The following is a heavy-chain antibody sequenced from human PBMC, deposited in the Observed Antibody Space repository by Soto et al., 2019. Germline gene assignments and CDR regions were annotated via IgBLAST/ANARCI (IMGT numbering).Heavy chain of an antibody. D-gene: IGHD2-2*01. CDR3: AKPGGLTSFYGSIRSSYSYLALVNDY. CDR1: GFTFTSYA. CDR2: ISGTGGTT. V-gene: IGHV3-23*01. Sequence: GGSLRLSCAASGFTFTSYAMSWVRQAPGKGLEWVSAISGTGGTTYYADSVKGRFTISRDNSKNTVYLQMNSLRVEDTAVYYCAKPGGLTSFYGSIRSSYSYLALVNDYWGQGTLVTVSS. J-gene: IGHJ4*02.